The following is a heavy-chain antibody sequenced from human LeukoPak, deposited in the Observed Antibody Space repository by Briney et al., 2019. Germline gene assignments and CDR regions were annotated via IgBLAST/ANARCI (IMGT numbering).Heavy chain of an antibody. CDR3: ARDKKDSSGKYYFDY. J-gene: IGHJ4*02. V-gene: IGHV1-18*03. CDR1: GYTFTSYG. D-gene: IGHD3-22*01. Sequence: ASVKVSCKASGYTFTSYGISWVRQAPGQGLEWMGWISAYNGNTNYAQKLQGRVTMTTDTSTSTAYMELSSLRSEDMAVYYCARDKKDSSGKYYFDYWGQGTLVTVSS. CDR2: ISAYNGNT.